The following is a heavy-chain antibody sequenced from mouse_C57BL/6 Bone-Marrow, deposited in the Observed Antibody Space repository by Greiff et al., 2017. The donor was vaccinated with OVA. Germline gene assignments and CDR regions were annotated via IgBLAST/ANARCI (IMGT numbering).Heavy chain of an antibody. D-gene: IGHD2-5*01. CDR1: GFTFSNYW. CDR2: IRLKSDNYAT. V-gene: IGHV6-3*01. CDR3: TGAYYSNHYAMDY. J-gene: IGHJ4*01. Sequence: EVKLMESGGGLVQPGGSMKLSCVASGFTFSNYWMNWVRQSPEKGLEWVAQIRLKSDNYATPYAESVKGRFTISRDDSKSSVYLQMNNLRAEDTGIYYCTGAYYSNHYAMDYWGQGTSVTVSS.